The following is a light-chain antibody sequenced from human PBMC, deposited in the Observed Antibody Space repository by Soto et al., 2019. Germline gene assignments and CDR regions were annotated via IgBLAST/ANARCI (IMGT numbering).Light chain of an antibody. Sequence: IQMTQSPSSLSASVGDRVTITCRASQSISDYLTWYQHKPGEAPEVLIYSASTLRSGVPSRISGTGSGTEFILVIDSLQPEDVATYYCQQSFSHLLSFGGGTQVQI. V-gene: IGKV1-39*01. CDR3: QQSFSHLLS. CDR2: SAS. J-gene: IGKJ4*01. CDR1: QSISDY.